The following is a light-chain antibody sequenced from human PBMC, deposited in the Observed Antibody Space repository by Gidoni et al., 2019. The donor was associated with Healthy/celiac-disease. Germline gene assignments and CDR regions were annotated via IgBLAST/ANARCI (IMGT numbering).Light chain of an antibody. CDR2: GAS. J-gene: IGKJ4*01. CDR1: QSVSSSY. CDR3: QQYGSFT. Sequence: EIVLTQSPGTLSLSPGEGATLSCRASQSVSSSYLAWYQQKPGQAPRLLIYGASSRATGIPDRFSGSGSGTDFTLTISRLEPEDFAVYYCQQYGSFTFGGGTKVEIK. V-gene: IGKV3-20*01.